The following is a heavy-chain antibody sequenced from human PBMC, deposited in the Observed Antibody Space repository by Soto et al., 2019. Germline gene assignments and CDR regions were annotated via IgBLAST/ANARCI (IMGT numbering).Heavy chain of an antibody. V-gene: IGHV4-39*01. CDR1: GGSISSSSYY. Sequence: SETLSLTCTVSGGSISSSSYYWGWIRQPPGKGLEWIGSIYYSGSTYYNPSLKSRVTISVDTSKNQFSLKLSSVTAADTAVYYCARQSAGYYYYYMDVWGKGTTVTVSS. CDR2: IYYSGST. J-gene: IGHJ6*03. CDR3: ARQSAGYYYYYMDV.